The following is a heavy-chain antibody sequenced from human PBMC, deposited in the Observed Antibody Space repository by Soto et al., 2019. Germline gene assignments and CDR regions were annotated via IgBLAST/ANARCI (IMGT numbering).Heavy chain of an antibody. V-gene: IGHV1-3*01. Sequence: ASVKVSCKASGYTFTSYAMHWVRQAPGQRLEWMGWINAGNGNTKYSQKFQGRVTITRDTSASTAYMELSSLRSEDTAVYYCARDFGYITMFRGVPDAFDIWGQGKMVTVSS. CDR2: INAGNGNT. J-gene: IGHJ3*02. D-gene: IGHD3-10*01. CDR1: GYTFTSYA. CDR3: ARDFGYITMFRGVPDAFDI.